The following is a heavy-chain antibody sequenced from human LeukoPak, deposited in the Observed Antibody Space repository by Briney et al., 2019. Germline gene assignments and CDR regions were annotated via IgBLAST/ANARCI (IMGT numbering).Heavy chain of an antibody. CDR2: IKQDGSEK. CDR1: GFTFSSYW. Sequence: GGSLRLSCAASGFTFSSYWMSWVRQAPGKGLEWVANIKQDGSEKYYVDSVKGRFTISRDNAKNSLYLQMNSLRAEDTAVYYCARIAAAGYYHYYYMDVWGKGTTVTVSS. CDR3: ARIAAAGYYHYYYMDV. D-gene: IGHD6-13*01. V-gene: IGHV3-7*01. J-gene: IGHJ6*03.